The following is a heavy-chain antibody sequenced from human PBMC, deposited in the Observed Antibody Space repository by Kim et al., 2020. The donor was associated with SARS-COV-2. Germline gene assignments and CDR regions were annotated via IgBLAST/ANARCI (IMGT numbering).Heavy chain of an antibody. J-gene: IGHJ5*02. D-gene: IGHD6-13*01. V-gene: IGHV1-3*01. CDR3: ARVILGQQLVLGNWFDP. Sequence: FQGRVTITRDTSASTAYMELSSLRSEDTAVYYCARVILGQQLVLGNWFDPWGQGTLVTVSS.